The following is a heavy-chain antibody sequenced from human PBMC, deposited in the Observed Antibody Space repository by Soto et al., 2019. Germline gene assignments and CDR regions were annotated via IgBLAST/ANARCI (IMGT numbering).Heavy chain of an antibody. Sequence: ASVKVSCKASGCTFTSYDINWVRQATGQGLEWMGWMNPNSGNTGYAQKFQGKVTMTRNTSISTANMELSSLRSEDTAVNYCARVTSLYYYYYYMDVWGKGTTVTVSS. J-gene: IGHJ6*03. CDR3: ARVTSLYYYYYYMDV. V-gene: IGHV1-8*01. CDR1: GCTFTSYD. D-gene: IGHD4-4*01. CDR2: MNPNSGNT.